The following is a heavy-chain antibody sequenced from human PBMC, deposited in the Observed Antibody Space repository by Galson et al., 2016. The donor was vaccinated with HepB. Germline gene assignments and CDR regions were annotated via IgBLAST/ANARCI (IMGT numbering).Heavy chain of an antibody. CDR1: GFPFSINS. CDR2: IGGTTSTI. J-gene: IGHJ4*02. D-gene: IGHD6-13*01. CDR3: AREYAPAAGGGFDY. V-gene: IGHV3-48*04. Sequence: SLRLSCAASGFPFSINSMNWVRQAPGKGLEWVSYIGGTTSTIFYADSVKGRFTISRDHAEDSLYLQMNNLRAEDSAIYYCAREYAPAAGGGFDYWGQGTLVTVSS.